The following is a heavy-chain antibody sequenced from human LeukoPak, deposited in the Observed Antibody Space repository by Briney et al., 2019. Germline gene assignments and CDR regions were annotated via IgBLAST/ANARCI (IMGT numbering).Heavy chain of an antibody. D-gene: IGHD1-26*01. CDR1: GGTFSSYA. CDR3: ASMGPSGSYYGGFDY. Sequence: ASVKVSXKASGGTFSSYAISWVRQAPGQGLEWMGRIFPIFGTANYAQKFNGRFTITTDESTSIAYMELSSLRSEDTAVYYCASMGPSGSYYGGFDYWGQGTLVTVSS. J-gene: IGHJ4*02. V-gene: IGHV1-69*05. CDR2: IFPIFGTA.